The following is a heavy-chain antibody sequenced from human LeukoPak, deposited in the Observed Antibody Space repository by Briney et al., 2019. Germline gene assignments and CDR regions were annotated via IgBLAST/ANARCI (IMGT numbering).Heavy chain of an antibody. V-gene: IGHV4-34*01. CDR2: INHSGST. D-gene: IGHD6-13*01. J-gene: IGHJ4*02. CDR1: GGSFSGYY. Sequence: SETLSLTCAVYGGSFSGYYWSWIRQPPGKGLEWIGEINHSGSTNYNPSLKSRVTISVDTSKNQFSLKLSSVTAADTAVYYCARSSSSXYYFDYWGQGTLVTVSS. CDR3: ARSSSSXYYFDY.